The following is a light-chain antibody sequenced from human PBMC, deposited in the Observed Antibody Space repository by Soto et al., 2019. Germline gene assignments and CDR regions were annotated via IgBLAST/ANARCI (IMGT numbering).Light chain of an antibody. Sequence: EIVMTQSPVTLSVSPGERATLSCRASQSIGSNLAWYQQTPGQAPRLLIYGAFTRATGIPDRFSGSGSGTDFTLTINRLEPEDFAVYYCQQYGSSITFGQGTRLEIK. CDR3: QQYGSSIT. V-gene: IGKV3-20*01. J-gene: IGKJ5*01. CDR2: GAF. CDR1: QSIGSN.